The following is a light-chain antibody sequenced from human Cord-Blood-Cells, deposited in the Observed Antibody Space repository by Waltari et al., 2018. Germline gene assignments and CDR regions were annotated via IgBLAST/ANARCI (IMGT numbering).Light chain of an antibody. Sequence: QSVLTQPPSASGTPGQRVTISCSGSSSNIGRNTVNWYQQPPGTAPKLLIYRNNQRPSGVPDRFSGSKSGTSASLAISGLQAEDEADYYCAAWDDSLNGWVFGGGTKLTVL. V-gene: IGLV1-44*01. J-gene: IGLJ3*02. CDR1: SSNIGRNT. CDR2: RNN. CDR3: AAWDDSLNGWV.